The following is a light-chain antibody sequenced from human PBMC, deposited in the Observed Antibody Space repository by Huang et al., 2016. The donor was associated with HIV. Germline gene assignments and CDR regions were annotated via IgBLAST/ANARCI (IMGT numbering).Light chain of an antibody. CDR1: QSLVYGDGNIY. V-gene: IGKV2-30*01. CDR3: MQASHGAAT. CDR2: KRS. Sequence: DVLLTQSPLSLPVTLGQPAFITCKSNQSLVYGDGNIYLNWFHQRPGHSPRRLIYKRSIRDSGVPDRFSAGGSGTDFTLWISEVEAEDVGDYYCMQASHGAATFGQGTRVDIK. J-gene: IGKJ1*01.